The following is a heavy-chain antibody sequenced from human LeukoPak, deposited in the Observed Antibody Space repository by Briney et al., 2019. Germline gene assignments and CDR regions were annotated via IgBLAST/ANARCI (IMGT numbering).Heavy chain of an antibody. CDR1: GFTFSSYA. CDR3: AKDSGSGTYYNVGAY. V-gene: IGHV3-23*01. CDR2: ISGSGGST. Sequence: GGSLRLSCAASGFTFSSYAMSWVRQAPGKGLEWVSAISGSGGSTYYADSVKGRFTISRDNSKNTLYLQMNSLRAEDTAVYYCAKDSGSGTYYNVGAYWGQGTLVTVSS. J-gene: IGHJ4*02. D-gene: IGHD3-10*01.